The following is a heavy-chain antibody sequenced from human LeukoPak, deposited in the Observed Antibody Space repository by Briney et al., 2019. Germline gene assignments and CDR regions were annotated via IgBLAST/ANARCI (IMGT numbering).Heavy chain of an antibody. CDR2: IYTSGST. V-gene: IGHV4-4*07. D-gene: IGHD6-19*01. Sequence: PSETLFLTCTVSGGSISSYYWSWIRQPAGKGLEWIGRIYTSGSTNYNPSLKSRVTMSVDTSKNQFSLKLSSVTAADTAVYYCARDSSSGWYLGAFDIWGQGTMVTVSS. J-gene: IGHJ3*02. CDR1: GGSISSYY. CDR3: ARDSSSGWYLGAFDI.